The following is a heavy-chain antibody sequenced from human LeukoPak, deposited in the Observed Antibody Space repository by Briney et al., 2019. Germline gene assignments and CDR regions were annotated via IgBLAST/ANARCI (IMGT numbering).Heavy chain of an antibody. D-gene: IGHD2-21*01. CDR2: ISNYNGLT. J-gene: IGHJ4*02. Sequence: VASVKVSCKASGYTFTNDGVSWVRQAPGRGLEWVGWISNYNGLTHSAPRFQGRVTVTTDTFTSTAYMELRSLTSDDTAVYFCVRDERAVTAGGEYYFDYWGQGTLVTVSS. CDR1: GYTFTNDG. CDR3: VRDERAVTAGGEYYFDY. V-gene: IGHV1-18*01.